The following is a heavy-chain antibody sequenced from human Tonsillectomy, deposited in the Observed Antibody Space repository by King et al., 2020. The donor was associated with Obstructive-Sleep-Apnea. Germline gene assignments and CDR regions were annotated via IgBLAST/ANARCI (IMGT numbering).Heavy chain of an antibody. CDR3: ARDIVDWFDP. V-gene: IGHV4-61*01. CDR1: GGSVSSGSYY. J-gene: IGHJ5*02. Sequence: QLQESGPGLVKPSETLSLTCTVSGGSVSSGSYYWSSIRQPPGKGLEWIGYIYYSGSTNYNPTLKGRVTISVETSKNQFSLKLSSVTAADTAVYYCARDIVDWFDPWGQGTLVTVSS. D-gene: IGHD1-26*01. CDR2: IYYSGST.